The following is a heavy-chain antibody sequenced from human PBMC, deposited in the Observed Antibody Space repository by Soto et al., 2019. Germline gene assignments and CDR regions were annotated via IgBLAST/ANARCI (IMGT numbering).Heavy chain of an antibody. CDR3: ARDLSRLATAGSELDC. D-gene: IGHD1-26*01. CDR1: GFTFSSYG. CDR2: VWYDGSHQ. J-gene: IGHJ4*02. Sequence: QVQVLESGGGVVQPGRSLRLSCAASGFTFSSYGMHWVRQAPGKVLEWVALVWYDGSHQDYKDSVKGRLTISRDNSKNTLYLQINSLIAEDTAVYYCARDLSRLATAGSELDCWGQGTLVTVSS. V-gene: IGHV3-33*01.